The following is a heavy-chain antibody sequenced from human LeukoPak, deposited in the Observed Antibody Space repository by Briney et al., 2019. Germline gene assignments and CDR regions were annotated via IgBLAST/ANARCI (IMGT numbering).Heavy chain of an antibody. D-gene: IGHD3-10*01. J-gene: IGHJ3*02. CDR1: GFTFSSYA. Sequence: GGSLRLSCAASGFTFSSYAMSWVRQAPGKGLEWVSSISSSSSYIYYADSVKGRFTISRDNAKNSLYLQMNSLRAEDTAVYYCARDGDYYAFDIWGQGTMVTVSS. V-gene: IGHV3-21*01. CDR2: ISSSSSYI. CDR3: ARDGDYYAFDI.